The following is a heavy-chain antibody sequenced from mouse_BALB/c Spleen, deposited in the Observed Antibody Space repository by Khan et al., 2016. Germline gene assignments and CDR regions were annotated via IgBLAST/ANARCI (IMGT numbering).Heavy chain of an antibody. Sequence: VQLKESGPGLVAPSQSLSITCTVSGFSLTSYGVHWVRQPPGKGLEWLGVIWAGGSTNYNSALMSRLSISKDNSKSQVFLKMNSLQTDDTAMYYCDRDGDWYFDVWGAGTTVTVSS. CDR3: DRDGDWYFDV. V-gene: IGHV2-9*02. CDR2: IWAGGST. J-gene: IGHJ1*01. CDR1: GFSLTSYG.